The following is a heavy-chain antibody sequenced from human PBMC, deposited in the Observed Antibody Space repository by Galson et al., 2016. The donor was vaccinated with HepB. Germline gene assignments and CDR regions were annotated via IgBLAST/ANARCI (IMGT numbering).Heavy chain of an antibody. J-gene: IGHJ4*02. CDR3: ARDQSGSYMMY. CDR2: IYTSGTT. D-gene: IGHD3-10*01. CDR1: GGSVSSSYY. V-gene: IGHV4-61*01. Sequence: ETLSLTCTVSGGSVSSSYYRSWIRQPPGKGLEWIGFIYTSGTTNYNTSLKSRVTISADTSKNQFSLKLTSVTAADTAVYYCARDQSGSYMMYWGQGTLVTVSS.